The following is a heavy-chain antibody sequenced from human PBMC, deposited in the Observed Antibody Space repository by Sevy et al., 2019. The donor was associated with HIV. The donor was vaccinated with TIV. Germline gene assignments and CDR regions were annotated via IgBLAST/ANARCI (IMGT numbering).Heavy chain of an antibody. V-gene: IGHV3-30-3*02. Sequence: GGSLRLSCAASGFIFSTSPMNWVRQAPGKGLECVAILSDDDSDKNYADSVKGRFTISRDNSKNTLYLQMNSLRTEDTAVYYCAKDDLGSIDYWGQGTLVTVSS. D-gene: IGHD3-10*01. CDR1: GFIFSTSP. J-gene: IGHJ4*02. CDR3: AKDDLGSIDY. CDR2: LSDDDSDK.